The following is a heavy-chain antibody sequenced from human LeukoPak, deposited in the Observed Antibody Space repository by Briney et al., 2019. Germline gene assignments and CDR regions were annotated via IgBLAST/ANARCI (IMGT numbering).Heavy chain of an antibody. J-gene: IGHJ6*03. Sequence: GGSLRLFCAASGFTFSSYGMHWVRQAPGKGLEGVAFIRYDGSNKYYADSVKGRFTISRDNAKNSLYLQMNSLRAEDTAVYYCVRGSLASGVVVYYYYYLDVWGKGTTVTVSS. CDR2: IRYDGSNK. D-gene: IGHD3-3*01. V-gene: IGHV3-30*02. CDR1: GFTFSSYG. CDR3: VRGSLASGVVVYYYYYLDV.